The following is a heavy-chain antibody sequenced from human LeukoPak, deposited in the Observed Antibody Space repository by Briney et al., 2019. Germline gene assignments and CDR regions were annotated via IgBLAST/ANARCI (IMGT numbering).Heavy chain of an antibody. CDR2: ISYDGSNK. CDR3: AKAVAGFYYYYGMDV. Sequence: GGSLRLSCAASGFTFSSYAMHWVRQAPGKGLEWVAVISYDGSNKYYADSVKGRFTISRDNSKNTLYLQMNSLRAEDTAVYYCAKAVAGFYYYYGMDVWGQGTTVTVSS. D-gene: IGHD6-19*01. J-gene: IGHJ6*02. CDR1: GFTFSSYA. V-gene: IGHV3-30-3*01.